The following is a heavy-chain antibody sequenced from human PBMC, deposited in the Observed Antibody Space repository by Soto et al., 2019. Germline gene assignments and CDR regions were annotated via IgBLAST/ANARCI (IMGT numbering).Heavy chain of an antibody. D-gene: IGHD1-26*01. CDR3: VRERQWESLPY. V-gene: IGHV1-18*01. J-gene: IGHJ4*02. CDR1: GYTFRNYG. CDR2: VSAYNRNT. Sequence: QVQLIQSGTEVEKPGASVRVSCEAYGYTFRNYGITWVRQAPGQGLEWMGWVSAYNRNTNYAQKFQERVTMTTDTSTSTAYMELRSLRSGDTAIYFCVRERQWESLPYWGQGTLVTVSS.